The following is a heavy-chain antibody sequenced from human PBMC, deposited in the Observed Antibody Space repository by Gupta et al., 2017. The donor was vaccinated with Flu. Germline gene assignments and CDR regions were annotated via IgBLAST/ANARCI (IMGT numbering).Heavy chain of an antibody. V-gene: IGHV3-21*01. J-gene: IGHJ6*03. CDR3: ATLVVPAAISGAYYYYYMDV. Sequence: LEWVSSISSSSSYIYYADSVKGRFTISRDNAKNSLYLQMNSLRAEDTAVYYCATLVVPAAISGAYYYYYMDVWGKGTTVTVSS. D-gene: IGHD2-2*01. CDR2: ISSSSSYI.